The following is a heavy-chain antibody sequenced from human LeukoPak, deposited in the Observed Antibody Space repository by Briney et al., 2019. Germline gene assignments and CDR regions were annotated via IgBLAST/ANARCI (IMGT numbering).Heavy chain of an antibody. CDR1: GFSLSNARMG. CDR3: ARILLNDGDNEFYFDY. D-gene: IGHD4-17*01. V-gene: IGHV2-26*01. Sequence: SGPVLLKPTETFTLTCTVSGFSLSNARMGVSWIRQPPGKALEWLAHIFSNDEKSYSTSLKSRLTISKDTSKSQVVLTMTNMDPVDTATYYCARILLNDGDNEFYFDYWGQGTLVTVSS. J-gene: IGHJ4*02. CDR2: IFSNDEK.